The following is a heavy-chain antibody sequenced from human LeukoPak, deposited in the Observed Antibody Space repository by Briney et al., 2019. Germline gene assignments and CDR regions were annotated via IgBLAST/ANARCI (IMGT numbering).Heavy chain of an antibody. V-gene: IGHV4-4*02. CDR2: IYHSGST. D-gene: IGHD5-18*01. CDR3: AREDGTAMDNAFDI. J-gene: IGHJ3*02. Sequence: SETLSLTCAVSGGSISSSNWWSWIRQPPGKGLEWIGEIYHSGSTNYNPSLKSRVTISVDKSKTQFSLKLSSVTAADTAVYYCAREDGTAMDNAFDIWSQGTMVTVSS. CDR1: GGSISSSNW.